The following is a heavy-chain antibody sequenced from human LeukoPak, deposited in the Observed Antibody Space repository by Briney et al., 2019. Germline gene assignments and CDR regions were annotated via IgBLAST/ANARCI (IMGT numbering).Heavy chain of an antibody. CDR2: ISGDGGAT. V-gene: IGHV3-23*01. J-gene: IGHJ4*02. CDR3: VKDFGRNLGGPGY. CDR1: GFSFSTYT. Sequence: GGSLRLSYAASGFSFSTYTMAWVRQAPGGGLEWVSAISGDGGATYYADAVKGRFAISRDNSKSTLYLQMNSLRAEDTAMYYCVKDFGRNLGGPGYWGRGTLVTVSS. D-gene: IGHD3-10*01.